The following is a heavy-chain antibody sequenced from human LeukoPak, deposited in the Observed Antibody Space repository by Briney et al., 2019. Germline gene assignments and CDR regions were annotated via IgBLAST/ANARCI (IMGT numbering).Heavy chain of an antibody. J-gene: IGHJ6*02. CDR3: ASGGSFYYYGMDV. D-gene: IGHD1-26*01. CDR1: GGSFSGYY. V-gene: IGHV4-34*01. CDR2: INHSGST. Sequence: HPSETLSLTCAVHGGSFSGYYWSWIRQPPGKGLEWIGEINHSGSTNYNPSLKSRVTISVDTSKNQFSLKLSSVTAADTAAYYCASGGSFYYYGMDVWGQGTTVTVSS.